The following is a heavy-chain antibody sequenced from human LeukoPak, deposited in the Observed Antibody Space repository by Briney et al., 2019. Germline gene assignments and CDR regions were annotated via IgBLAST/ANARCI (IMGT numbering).Heavy chain of an antibody. CDR1: GDSISSTNYY. Sequence: SETLSLTCTVSGDSISSTNYYWGWIRQPPGKGLEWIGSIYYSGSTYYNPSLESRVTISVDTSKNQFSLKLSSVTAADTAVYYCAREPYSSSWYGFFNFDYWGQGTLVTVSS. CDR3: AREPYSSSWYGFFNFDY. J-gene: IGHJ4*02. CDR2: IYYSGST. D-gene: IGHD6-13*01. V-gene: IGHV4-39*02.